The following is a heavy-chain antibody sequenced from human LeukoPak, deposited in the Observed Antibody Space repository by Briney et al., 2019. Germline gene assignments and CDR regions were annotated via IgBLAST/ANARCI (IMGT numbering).Heavy chain of an antibody. V-gene: IGHV4-34*01. J-gene: IGHJ6*03. Sequence: PGGSLRLSCAASGFTVTNTYMSWVRQAPGKGLEWIGEINHSGSTNYNPSLKSRVTISVDTSKNQFSLKLSSVTAADTAVYYCARGRSGITEYYYYYMDVWGKGTTVTVSS. CDR1: GFTVTNTY. CDR3: ARGRSGITEYYYYYMDV. D-gene: IGHD1-1*01. CDR2: INHSGST.